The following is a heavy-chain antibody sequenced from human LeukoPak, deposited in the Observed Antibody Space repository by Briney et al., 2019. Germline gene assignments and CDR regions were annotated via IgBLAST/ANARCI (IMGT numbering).Heavy chain of an antibody. Sequence: GESLKISCKGSGYSFTSYWIGWVRQMPGKGLEWMGIIYPGDSDTRYSPSFQGQVTISADKSISTAYLQWSSLKAPDTAMYYCARQTKPYYYYYGMDVWGKGTTVTVSS. D-gene: IGHD1-14*01. J-gene: IGHJ6*04. V-gene: IGHV5-51*01. CDR1: GYSFTSYW. CDR2: IYPGDSDT. CDR3: ARQTKPYYYYYGMDV.